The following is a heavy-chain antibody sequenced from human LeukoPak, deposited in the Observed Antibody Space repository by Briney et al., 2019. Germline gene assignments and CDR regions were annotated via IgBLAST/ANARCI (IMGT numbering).Heavy chain of an antibody. CDR2: ISSTSGYI. Sequence: GGSLRLSCAPSGLGFSSYTIHWVRQAPGKGLEWVSSISSTSGYIHYADSVKGRFTISRDNSKNTLYLQMNSLRAEDTAVYYCAKDLGCSSTSPPPCYYYGMDVWGQGTTVTVSS. CDR3: AKDLGCSSTSPPPCYYYGMDV. CDR1: GLGFSSYT. J-gene: IGHJ6*02. V-gene: IGHV3-21*01. D-gene: IGHD2-2*01.